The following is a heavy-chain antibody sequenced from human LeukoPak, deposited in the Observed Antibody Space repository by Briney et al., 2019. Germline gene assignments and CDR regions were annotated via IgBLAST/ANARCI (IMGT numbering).Heavy chain of an antibody. J-gene: IGHJ4*02. CDR1: GFTVSSNY. V-gene: IGHV3-53*01. Sequence: PGGSLRLSCAASGFTVSSNYMSWVRQAPGKGLEWVSVIYSGGSTYYADSVKGRFTISRDNSKNTLYLQMNSLRAGDTAVYYCAKDEVVQYFDYWGQGTLVTVSS. CDR2: IYSGGST. CDR3: AKDEVVQYFDY. D-gene: IGHD2-15*01.